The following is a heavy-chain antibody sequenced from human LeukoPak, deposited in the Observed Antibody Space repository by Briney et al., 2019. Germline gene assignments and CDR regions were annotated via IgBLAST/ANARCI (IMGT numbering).Heavy chain of an antibody. D-gene: IGHD2-8*01. CDR3: ARVGEGMVDFDY. CDR1: GGSISSYY. CDR2: IYYSGST. V-gene: IGHV4-59*01. J-gene: IGHJ4*02. Sequence: SETLSLTCTVSGGSISSYYWSWTRQPPGKGLEWIGYIYYSGSTNYNPSLKSRVTISVDTSKNQFSLKLSSVTAADTAVYYCARVGEGMVDFDYWGQGTLVTVSS.